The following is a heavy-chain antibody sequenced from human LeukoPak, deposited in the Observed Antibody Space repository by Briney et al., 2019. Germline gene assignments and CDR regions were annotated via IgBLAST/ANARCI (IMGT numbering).Heavy chain of an antibody. CDR3: ARDGMMDAFDI. J-gene: IGHJ3*02. Sequence: PSGTLSLTCTVSGGSISSYYWSWIRQPPGKGLEWIGYIYYSGSTNYNPSLKSRVTISVDTSKNQFSLKLSSVTAADTAVYYCARDGMMDAFDIWGQGTMVTVSS. CDR1: GGSISSYY. D-gene: IGHD3-16*01. V-gene: IGHV4-59*01. CDR2: IYYSGST.